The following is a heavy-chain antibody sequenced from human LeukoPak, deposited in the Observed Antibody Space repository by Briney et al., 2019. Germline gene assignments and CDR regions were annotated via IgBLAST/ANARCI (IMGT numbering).Heavy chain of an antibody. CDR2: IKQDGSET. D-gene: IGHD3-16*01. CDR1: GFTFSTFW. Sequence: PGGSLRLSCAASGFTFSTFWMSWVRQAPGKGLEWVANIKQDGSETYYVDSVKGRFTVYTYNAQNSLYLQMNSLRIEDTAVYYCARDKIMGASLFDYWGQGSLVTVSS. CDR3: ARDKIMGASLFDY. J-gene: IGHJ4*02. V-gene: IGHV3-7*01.